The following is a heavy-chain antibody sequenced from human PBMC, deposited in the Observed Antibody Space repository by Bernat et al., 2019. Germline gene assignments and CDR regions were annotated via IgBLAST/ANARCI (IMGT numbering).Heavy chain of an antibody. D-gene: IGHD3-16*01. Sequence: DVQLMESGGDLVQPGGSLRLSCAASGFTFSDSGMSWVRLPPGKGLEWVSTISSDGENTHYAGSVQGRFTISRDNSQSTLYLQMDSLRDEDAAIYYCAKVSAPYFDYWGQGALVTVSS. CDR2: ISSDGENT. CDR3: AKVSAPYFDY. CDR1: GFTFSDSG. V-gene: IGHV3-23*01. J-gene: IGHJ4*02.